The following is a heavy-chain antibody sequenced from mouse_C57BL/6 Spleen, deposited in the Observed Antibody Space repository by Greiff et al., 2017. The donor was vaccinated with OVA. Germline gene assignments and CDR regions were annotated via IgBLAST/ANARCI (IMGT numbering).Heavy chain of an antibody. Sequence: EVQLQESGPELVKPGASVKMSCKASGYTFTDYNMHWVKQSHGKSLEWIGYINPNNGGTSYNQKFKGKATLTVNKSSSTAYMELRSLTSEDSAVYYCARIRDYDYFDYWGQGTTLTVSS. CDR1: GYTFTDYN. V-gene: IGHV1-22*01. CDR3: ARIRDYDYFDY. D-gene: IGHD2-4*01. CDR2: INPNNGGT. J-gene: IGHJ2*01.